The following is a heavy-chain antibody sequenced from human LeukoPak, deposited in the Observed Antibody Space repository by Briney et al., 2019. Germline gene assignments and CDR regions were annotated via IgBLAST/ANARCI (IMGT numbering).Heavy chain of an antibody. CDR3: VRVRVGGTDRWFDP. J-gene: IGHJ5*02. D-gene: IGHD4-23*01. CDR1: GFNVSSNY. V-gene: IGHV3-53*01. Sequence: PGGSLRLSCAASGFNVSSNYMSWVRQAPGKGLEWVSVIYSGGRTYYADSVKGRFTSSRDNSKNTLYLQMNSLRAEDTAVYYCVRVRVGGTDRWFDPWGQGTLVTVSS. CDR2: IYSGGRT.